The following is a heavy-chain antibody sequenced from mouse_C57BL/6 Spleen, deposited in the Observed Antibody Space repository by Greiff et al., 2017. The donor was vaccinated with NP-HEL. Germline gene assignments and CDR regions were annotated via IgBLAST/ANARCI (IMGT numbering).Heavy chain of an antibody. CDR2: IRNKANGYTT. D-gene: IGHD2-4*01. Sequence: EVKLVESGGGLVQPGGSLSLSCAASGFTFTDYYMSWVRQPPGKALEWLGFIRNKANGYTTEYSASVKGRFTISRDNSQSILYLQMNALRAEDSATYYCARLYDYVFAYWGQGTLVTVSA. V-gene: IGHV7-3*01. CDR3: ARLYDYVFAY. CDR1: GFTFTDYY. J-gene: IGHJ3*01.